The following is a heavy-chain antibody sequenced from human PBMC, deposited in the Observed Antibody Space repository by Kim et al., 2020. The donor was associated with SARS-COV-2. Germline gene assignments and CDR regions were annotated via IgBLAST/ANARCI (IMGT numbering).Heavy chain of an antibody. CDR2: IDYTGST. Sequence: SETLSLTCTVSGDSISNYYWTWIRQPAEKGLEWIGRIDYTGSTNYNPSLRSLVTMSVDTSKNQFSLRLNSVTAADTAVYFCASSKSRNFDFWGQGTLVTVTS. CDR1: GDSISNYY. D-gene: IGHD2-2*01. J-gene: IGHJ4*02. CDR3: ASSKSRNFDF. V-gene: IGHV4-4*07.